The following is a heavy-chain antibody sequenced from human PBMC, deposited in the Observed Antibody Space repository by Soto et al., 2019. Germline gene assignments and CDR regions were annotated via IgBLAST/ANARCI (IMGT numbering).Heavy chain of an antibody. J-gene: IGHJ5*02. V-gene: IGHV2-5*01. CDR3: AHRGYGNYPRDNWFDP. CDR1: GFSLTTAGAG. CDR2: IYWNDDT. D-gene: IGHD4-17*01. Sequence: QITLKESGPTLVKPTQTLTLTCTFSGFSLTTAGAGVGWIRQPPGKALEWLALIYWNDDTRYSPSLKSRLNITKDTSKNQLVLRMTNMDPVDTATYYCAHRGYGNYPRDNWFDPWGQGILVIVSS.